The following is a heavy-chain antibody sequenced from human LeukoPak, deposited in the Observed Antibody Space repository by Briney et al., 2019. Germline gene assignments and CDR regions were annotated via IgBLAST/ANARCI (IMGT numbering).Heavy chain of an antibody. J-gene: IGHJ4*02. Sequence: GGSLRLSCAASGFTFSSYGMHWVRQAPGKGLEWVAVTSYDGTAQYCADSVKGRFTISRDNSKNTMYLQMNSLRAEDTAVYYCAKMASMGTATSSFDQWGQGTLVTVSS. V-gene: IGHV3-30*18. D-gene: IGHD1-26*01. CDR2: TSYDGTAQ. CDR3: AKMASMGTATSSFDQ. CDR1: GFTFSSYG.